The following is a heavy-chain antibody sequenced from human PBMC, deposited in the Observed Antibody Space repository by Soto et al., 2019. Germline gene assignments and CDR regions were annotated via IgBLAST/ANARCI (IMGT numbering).Heavy chain of an antibody. V-gene: IGHV2-5*02. CDR2: VYWDDDK. Sequence: QITLRESGPALVKPTQTLTLTCTFSGFPLNSRGVGVGWVRQPPGKALEWLAIVYWDDDKRYRPSLRSRLSIRKDTPKTQVVLTLTNTDPVDTATYYCVHRGPVDETGMGFDFWGQGSLVTVSS. J-gene: IGHJ4*02. CDR1: GFPLNSRGVG. D-gene: IGHD3-9*01. CDR3: VHRGPVDETGMGFDF.